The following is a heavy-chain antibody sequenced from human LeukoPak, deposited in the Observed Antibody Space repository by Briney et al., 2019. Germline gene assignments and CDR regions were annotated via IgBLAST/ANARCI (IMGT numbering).Heavy chain of an antibody. V-gene: IGHV4-59*08. D-gene: IGHD3-9*01. CDR2: IYYSGSA. Sequence: SETLSLTCTVSGGSISSYYWSWIRQPPGKGLEWIGYIYYSGSANYNPSLKSRVTISVDTSKNQFSLKLSSVTAADTAVYYCAGLYYDILTAPANDAFDIWGQGTMVTVSS. J-gene: IGHJ3*02. CDR3: AGLYYDILTAPANDAFDI. CDR1: GGSISSYY.